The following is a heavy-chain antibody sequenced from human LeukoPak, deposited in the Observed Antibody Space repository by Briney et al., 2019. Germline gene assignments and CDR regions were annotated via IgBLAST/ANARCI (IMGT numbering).Heavy chain of an antibody. CDR2: IWYDGSNK. V-gene: IGHV3-33*08. CDR3: ARDLFDYEYGEL. D-gene: IGHD3-16*01. CDR1: GFTFSSYA. J-gene: IGHJ4*02. Sequence: GGSLRLSCAASGFTFSSYALSWVRQAPGKGLEWVAVIWYDGSNKYYADSVKGRFTISRDNSKNTLYLQMNSLRAEDTAVYYCARDLFDYEYGELWGQGTLVTVSS.